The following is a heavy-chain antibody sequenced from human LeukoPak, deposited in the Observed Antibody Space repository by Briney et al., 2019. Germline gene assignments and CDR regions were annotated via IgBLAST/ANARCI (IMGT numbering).Heavy chain of an antibody. Sequence: ASVTVSCKASGYTFTGYYMHWVRQAPGQGLEWMGWINPNSGGTNYAQKFQGRVTMTRDTSISTAYMELSRLRSDDTAVYYCARVSIFYYYYGMDVWGQGTTVTVSS. V-gene: IGHV1-2*02. D-gene: IGHD3-3*01. CDR2: INPNSGGT. CDR1: GYTFTGYY. J-gene: IGHJ6*02. CDR3: ARVSIFYYYYGMDV.